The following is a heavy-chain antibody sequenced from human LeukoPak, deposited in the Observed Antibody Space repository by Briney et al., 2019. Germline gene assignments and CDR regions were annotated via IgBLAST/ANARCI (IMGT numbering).Heavy chain of an antibody. CDR3: ARDPGYSSPRGDY. Sequence: ASVKVSCKASGYTFSGYYMHWVRQAPGQGLEWMGWINPNSGGTHYAQKFQGRVTMTRDTSISTAYMELSRLRSDDTAVYYCARDPGYSSPRGDYWGQGTLVTVSS. D-gene: IGHD5-18*01. J-gene: IGHJ4*02. CDR2: INPNSGGT. CDR1: GYTFSGYY. V-gene: IGHV1-2*02.